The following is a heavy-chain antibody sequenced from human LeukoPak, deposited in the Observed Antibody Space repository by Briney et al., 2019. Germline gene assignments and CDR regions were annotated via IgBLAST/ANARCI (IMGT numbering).Heavy chain of an antibody. Sequence: GGSLRLSCAASGFTFSSYWMHWVRQAPGKGLVWVSRINSDASSTSYADSVKGRFTISRDNARNTLYLQTNSLRAEDTAVYYCGRDLYSGSSGVDYWGQGALVTVSS. J-gene: IGHJ4*02. D-gene: IGHD6-6*01. CDR1: GFTFSSYW. CDR3: GRDLYSGSSGVDY. V-gene: IGHV3-74*01. CDR2: INSDASST.